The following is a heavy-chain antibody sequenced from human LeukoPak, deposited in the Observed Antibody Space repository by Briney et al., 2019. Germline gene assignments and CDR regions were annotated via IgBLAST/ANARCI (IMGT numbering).Heavy chain of an antibody. Sequence: HSGGSLRLSCAASGFTFSSYWMSWVRQAPGKGLEWVANIKQDGSEKYYVDSVKGRFTISRDNAKNSLYLQMNSLRAEDTAVYYCARARTRYSGSYGGAFDIWGQGTMVTVSS. D-gene: IGHD1-26*01. CDR2: IKQDGSEK. CDR3: ARARTRYSGSYGGAFDI. V-gene: IGHV3-7*01. CDR1: GFTFSSYW. J-gene: IGHJ3*02.